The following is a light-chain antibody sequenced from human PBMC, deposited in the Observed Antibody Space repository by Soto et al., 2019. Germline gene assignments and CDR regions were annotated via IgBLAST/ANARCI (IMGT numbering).Light chain of an antibody. CDR1: QSVNSN. J-gene: IGKJ1*01. CDR2: GAS. V-gene: IGKV3-15*01. Sequence: EIVMTQSPATLSVSPGDRATLSCRASQSVNSNLAWYQQKPGQAPRLVIYGASARATGIPARFSGSGSGTEFTLTISSLQSEDFAVYCCQQYKNFWTFGQGTKVEIK. CDR3: QQYKNFWT.